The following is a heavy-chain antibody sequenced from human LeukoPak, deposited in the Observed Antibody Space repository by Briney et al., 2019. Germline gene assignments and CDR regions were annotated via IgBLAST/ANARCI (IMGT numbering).Heavy chain of an antibody. V-gene: IGHV5-51*01. Sequence: GESLKISCKASGYGFTSNWIGWVRQMPGKGLEWMGIIYPGDSDTRYSPSFQGQVTISAAKSISTAYLQWSSLKAPDTAMYYCARLGTGYYYGMDVWGQGTTVTVSS. J-gene: IGHJ6*02. CDR2: IYPGDSDT. CDR3: ARLGTGYYYGMDV. D-gene: IGHD2-8*02. CDR1: GYGFTSNW.